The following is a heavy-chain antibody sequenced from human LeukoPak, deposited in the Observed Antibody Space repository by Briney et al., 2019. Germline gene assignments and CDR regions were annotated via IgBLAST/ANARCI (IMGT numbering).Heavy chain of an antibody. CDR3: ARDLVTVTKGFDI. Sequence: SETLSLSCAVSGDSFSSHYWTWIRQPPGRGLEWIGYISYIGTTNYNPSLKSRVTISIDTSKNQFSLKLSSVTTADTAVYYCARDLVTVTKGFDIWGLGTMVSVSS. V-gene: IGHV4-59*11. J-gene: IGHJ3*02. CDR1: GDSFSSHY. D-gene: IGHD4-17*01. CDR2: ISYIGTT.